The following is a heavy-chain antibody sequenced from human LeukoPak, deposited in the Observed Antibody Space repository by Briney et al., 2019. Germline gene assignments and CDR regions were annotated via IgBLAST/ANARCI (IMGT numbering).Heavy chain of an antibody. Sequence: GASVKASCKASGYTFTSYGISWVRQAPGQGVEWMGWISAYNGNTNYAQKLQGRVTMTTDTSTSTAYMELRSLRSDDTAVYYCARDPGAVYYYGMDVWGQGTTVTVSS. CDR1: GYTFTSYG. D-gene: IGHD3-10*01. CDR3: ARDPGAVYYYGMDV. CDR2: ISAYNGNT. J-gene: IGHJ6*02. V-gene: IGHV1-18*01.